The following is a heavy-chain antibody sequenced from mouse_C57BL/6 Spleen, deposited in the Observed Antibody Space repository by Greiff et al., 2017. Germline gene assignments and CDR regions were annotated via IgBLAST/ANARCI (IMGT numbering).Heavy chain of an antibody. D-gene: IGHD1-1*01. CDR3: ALEITTVVAKGDY. J-gene: IGHJ2*01. CDR1: GSTFTSYW. CDR2: INPSSGYT. Sequence: VQLVESGAELAKPGASVKLSCKASGSTFTSYWMHWVKQRPGPGLEWIGYINPSSGYTKYNQKFKDKATLTADKSSSTAYMQLSSLTYEDSAVYYCALEITTVVAKGDYWGQGTTLTVSS. V-gene: IGHV1-7*01.